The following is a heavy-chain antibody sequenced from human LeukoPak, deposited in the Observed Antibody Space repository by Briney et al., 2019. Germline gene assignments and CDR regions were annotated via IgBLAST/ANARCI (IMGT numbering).Heavy chain of an antibody. J-gene: IGHJ6*02. CDR2: INHSGST. CDR3: ARGGVLWGYYYYGMDV. CDR1: GGSFSGCY. V-gene: IGHV4-34*01. Sequence: SETLSLTCAVYGGSFSGCYWSWIRQPPGKGLEWIGEINHSGSTNYNPSLKSRVTISVDTSKNQFSLKLSSVTAADTAVYYCARGGVLWGYYYYGMDVWGQGTTVTVSS. D-gene: IGHD3-10*01.